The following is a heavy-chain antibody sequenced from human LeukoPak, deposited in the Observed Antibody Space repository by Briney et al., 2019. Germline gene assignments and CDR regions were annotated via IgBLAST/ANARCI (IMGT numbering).Heavy chain of an antibody. J-gene: IGHJ5*02. CDR2: IYTSGST. CDR3: ARHHWAAAGISAFRGAGNWFDP. CDR1: GGSISSSSYY. D-gene: IGHD6-13*01. Sequence: ASETLSLTCTVSGGSISSSSYYWSWIRQPAGKGLEWIGRIYTSGSTNYNPSLKSRVTISVDTSKNQFSLKLSSVTAADTAVYYCARHHWAAAGISAFRGAGNWFDPWGQGTLVTVSS. V-gene: IGHV4-61*02.